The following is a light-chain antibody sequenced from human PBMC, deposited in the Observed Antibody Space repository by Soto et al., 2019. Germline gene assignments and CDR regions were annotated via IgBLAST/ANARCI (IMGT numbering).Light chain of an antibody. J-gene: IGLJ1*01. Sequence: QSALTQPRSVSGSPGQSVTISCTGTRSDVGTYNYVSWYQQRPGQVPKLILFNVAKRPSGVPDRFSGSKSGNTASLTISGLQAEDEADYYCSSYTSTRTYVFGTGTKLTVL. CDR1: RSDVGTYNY. CDR3: SSYTSTRTYV. CDR2: NVA. V-gene: IGLV2-11*01.